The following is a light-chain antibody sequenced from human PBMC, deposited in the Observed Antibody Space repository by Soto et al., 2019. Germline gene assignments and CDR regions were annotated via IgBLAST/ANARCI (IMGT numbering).Light chain of an antibody. CDR3: QSYDSSLSAPV. CDR1: SSNIGAGYD. CDR2: GNS. Sequence: QSALTQPPSVFGAPGQRVTISCTGSSSNIGAGYDVHWYQQLPGTAPKLLIYGNSNRPSGVPDRFSGSKSGTSASLAITGLQAEDEADYYCQSYDSSLSAPVFGTGTKLTVL. V-gene: IGLV1-40*01. J-gene: IGLJ1*01.